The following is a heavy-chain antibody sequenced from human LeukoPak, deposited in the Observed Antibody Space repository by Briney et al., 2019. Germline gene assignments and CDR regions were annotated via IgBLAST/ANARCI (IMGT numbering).Heavy chain of an antibody. D-gene: IGHD6-19*01. V-gene: IGHV3-9*03. CDR2: ISWNSGSI. J-gene: IGHJ4*02. Sequence: GGSLRLSCAASGFTFDDYAMHWVRQAPGKGLEWVSGISWNSGSIGYADSVKGRFTISRDNAKNSLYLQMNSLRPEDMAFYYCARDRGWYYFDYWGQGTLVTVSS. CDR3: ARDRGWYYFDY. CDR1: GFTFDDYA.